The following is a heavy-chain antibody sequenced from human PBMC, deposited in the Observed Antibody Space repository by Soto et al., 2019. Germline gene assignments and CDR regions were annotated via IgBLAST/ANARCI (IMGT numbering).Heavy chain of an antibody. V-gene: IGHV1-18*01. J-gene: IGHJ6*02. D-gene: IGHD1-7*01. CDR2: ISVYSGNT. Sequence: QVQLVQSGAEMKRPGASVKVSCRASGYTFSSYTITWVRQAPGQGLEWMGWISVYSGNTDYAQKFQGRVSMTTDTSTSTAYMELRSLRSDDTAVYYCARVSRLRWNYVVSYDLDVWGQGATVTVSS. CDR1: GYTFSSYT. CDR3: ARVSRLRWNYVVSYDLDV.